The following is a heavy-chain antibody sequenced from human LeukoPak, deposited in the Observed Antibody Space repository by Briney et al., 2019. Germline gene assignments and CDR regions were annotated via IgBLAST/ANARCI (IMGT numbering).Heavy chain of an antibody. V-gene: IGHV7-4-1*02. D-gene: IGHD1-26*01. CDR2: INTNTGNP. Sequence: ASVKVSCKVSGYTLTELSMHWVRQAPGQGLEWMGWINTNTGNPTYAQGFTGRFVFSLDTSVSTAYLQISSLKAEDTAVYYCARERSVYYYYYGMDVWGQGTTVTVSS. J-gene: IGHJ6*02. CDR1: GYTLTELS. CDR3: ARERSVYYYYYGMDV.